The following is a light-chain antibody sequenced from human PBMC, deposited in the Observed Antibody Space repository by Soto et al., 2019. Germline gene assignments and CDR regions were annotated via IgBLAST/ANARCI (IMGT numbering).Light chain of an antibody. CDR3: SSYASSTPHV. Sequence: QSVLTQPASVSGSPGQSVTISCTGTSTNVGTYQAISWYQQHPGKAPKLIIYEVSQRPSGVSNHFSGSKSGNTASLTISGLQAEYEADYYCSSYASSTPHVSVTVSKVTV. CDR2: EVS. CDR1: STNVGTYQA. J-gene: IGLJ1*01. V-gene: IGLV2-23*02.